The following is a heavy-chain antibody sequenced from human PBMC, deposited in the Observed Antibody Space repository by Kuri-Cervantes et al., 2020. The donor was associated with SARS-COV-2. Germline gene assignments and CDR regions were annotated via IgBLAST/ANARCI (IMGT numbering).Heavy chain of an antibody. CDR3: ARFLGSFPYYYDSSGYYGEGAFDI. D-gene: IGHD3-22*01. Sequence: GSLRLSCAVYGGSFSGYYWSWIRQPPGKGLEWIWEINHSGSTNYNPSLKSRVTISVDTSKNQFSLKLSSVTAADTAVYYCARFLGSFPYYYDSSGYYGEGAFDIWGQGTMVTVSS. J-gene: IGHJ3*02. V-gene: IGHV4-34*01. CDR2: INHSGST. CDR1: GGSFSGYY.